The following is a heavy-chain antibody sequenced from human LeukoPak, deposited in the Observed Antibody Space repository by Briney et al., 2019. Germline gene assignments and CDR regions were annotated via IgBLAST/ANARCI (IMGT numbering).Heavy chain of an antibody. Sequence: GGSLRLSCAASGFTFSSYGMSWVRQAPGKGLEWVSSISSSSSYIYYADSVKGRFTISRDNSKNSLYLQMNSLRAEDTAVYYCASANPILLDYYYYYYMDVWAKGPRSPSP. D-gene: IGHD3-3*01. CDR1: GFTFSSYG. V-gene: IGHV3-21*01. J-gene: IGHJ6*03. CDR3: ASANPILLDYYYYYYMDV. CDR2: ISSSSSYI.